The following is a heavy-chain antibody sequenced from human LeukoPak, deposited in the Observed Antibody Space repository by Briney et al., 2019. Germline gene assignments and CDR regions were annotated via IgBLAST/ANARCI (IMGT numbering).Heavy chain of an antibody. V-gene: IGHV3-21*01. CDR3: AKSTRAVMAMMDV. CDR1: GFTFSSFA. D-gene: IGHD3-16*01. CDR2: ISSRSTYI. J-gene: IGHJ6*04. Sequence: GGSLRLSCAASGFTFSSFAMNWVRQAPGKGLEWVSSISSRSTYIYHADSVKGRFTISRDNAKNSLFLQMNSLRAEDTAVYFCAKSTRAVMAMMDVWGKGTTVTVSS.